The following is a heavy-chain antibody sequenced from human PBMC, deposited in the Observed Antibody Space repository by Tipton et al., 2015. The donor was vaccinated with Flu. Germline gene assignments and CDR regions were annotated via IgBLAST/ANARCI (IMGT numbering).Heavy chain of an antibody. J-gene: IGHJ6*03. CDR2: IYYSGST. D-gene: IGHD6-19*01. V-gene: IGHV4-61*01. CDR3: AREGAGDYYYYYMDV. CDR1: GGSVSSGSYY. Sequence: LRLSCTVSGGSVSSGSYYWSWIRQPPGKGLEWIGYIYYSGSTNYNPSLKSRVTISVDTSKNQFSLKLSSVTAADTAVYYCAREGAGDYYYYYMDVWGKGTTVTVSS.